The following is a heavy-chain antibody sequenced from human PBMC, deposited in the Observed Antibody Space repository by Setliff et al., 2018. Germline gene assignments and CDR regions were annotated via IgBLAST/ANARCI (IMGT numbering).Heavy chain of an antibody. J-gene: IGHJ4*02. V-gene: IGHV4-39*01. CDR3: ATHDSNGYIRTYSFDN. CDR2: IYYSGTT. Sequence: PSETLSLTCTVSGGSISSSDFYWGWIRQPPGKGLEWIGSIYYSGTTYYNPSLKSPVTISVDTSRNEFSLKLTSVTAADTAVYYCATHDSNGYIRTYSFDNWGQGTLVTVSS. CDR1: GGSISSSDFY. D-gene: IGHD3-22*01.